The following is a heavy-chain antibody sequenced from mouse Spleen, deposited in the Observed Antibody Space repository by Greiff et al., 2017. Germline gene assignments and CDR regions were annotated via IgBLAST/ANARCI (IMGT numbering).Heavy chain of an antibody. CDR1: GYAFSSYW. J-gene: IGHJ1*01. V-gene: IGHV1-80*01. CDR3: ARSGVITKGYFDV. D-gene: IGHD1-1*01. Sequence: VQLQESGAELVKPGASVKISCKASGYAFSSYWMNWVKQRPGKGLEWIGQIYPGDGDTNYNGKFKGKATLTADKSSSTAYMQLSSLTSEDSAVYFCARSGVITKGYFDVWGAGTTVTVSS. CDR2: IYPGDGDT.